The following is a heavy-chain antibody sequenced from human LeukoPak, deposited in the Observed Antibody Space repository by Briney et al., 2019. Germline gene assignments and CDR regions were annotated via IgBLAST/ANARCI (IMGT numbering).Heavy chain of an antibody. J-gene: IGHJ4*02. Sequence: SETLSLTCTVSGGSISSSSYYWGWIRQPPGKGLEWIGEIYHSGSTNYNPSLKSRVTISVDKSKNQFSLKLSSVTAADTAVYYCARDLAYGSGSYFDYWGQGTLVTVSS. CDR1: GGSISSSSYY. D-gene: IGHD3-10*01. CDR2: IYHSGST. V-gene: IGHV4-39*07. CDR3: ARDLAYGSGSYFDY.